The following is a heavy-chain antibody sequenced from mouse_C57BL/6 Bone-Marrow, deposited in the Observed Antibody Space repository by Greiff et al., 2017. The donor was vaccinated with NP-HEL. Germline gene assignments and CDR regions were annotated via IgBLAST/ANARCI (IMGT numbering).Heavy chain of an antibody. CDR2: IDPSDSYT. D-gene: IGHD3-2*02. V-gene: IGHV1-50*01. CDR3: ARSAQATDYAMDY. CDR1: GYTFTSYW. J-gene: IGHJ4*01. Sequence: QVQLQQSGAELVKPGASVKLSCKASGYTFTSYWMQWVKQRPGQGLEWIGEIDPSDSYTNYNQKFKGKATLTVDTSSSTAYMQLSSLTSEDSAVYYCARSAQATDYAMDYGGQGTSVTVSS.